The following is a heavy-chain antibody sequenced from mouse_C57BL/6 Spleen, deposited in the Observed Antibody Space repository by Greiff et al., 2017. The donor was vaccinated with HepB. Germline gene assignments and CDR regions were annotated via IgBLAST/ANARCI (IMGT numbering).Heavy chain of an antibody. V-gene: IGHV2-2*01. CDR1: GFSLTSYG. CDR2: IWSGGST. D-gene: IGHD3-2*02. CDR3: ARNSSSGYYFDY. J-gene: IGHJ2*01. Sequence: VQLQQSGPGLVQPSQSLSITCTVSGFSLTSYGVHWVRQSPGKGLEWLGVIWSGGSTDYNAAFISRLSISKDNSKSQVFFKMNSLQADYTAIYYCARNSSSGYYFDYWGQGTTLTVSS.